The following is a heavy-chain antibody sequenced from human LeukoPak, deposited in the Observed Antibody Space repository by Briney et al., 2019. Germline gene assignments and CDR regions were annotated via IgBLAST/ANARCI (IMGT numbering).Heavy chain of an antibody. CDR3: ARGTIAAAGTLDY. V-gene: IGHV3-38-3*01. J-gene: IGHJ4*02. CDR2: ISGGST. Sequence: PGGSLRLSCAASGFTVSSNEMSWVRQAPGKGLEWVSSISGGSTYYADSRKGRFTISRDNSKNTLHLQMNSLRAEDTAVYYCARGTIAAAGTLDYWGQGTLVTVSS. D-gene: IGHD6-13*01. CDR1: GFTVSSNE.